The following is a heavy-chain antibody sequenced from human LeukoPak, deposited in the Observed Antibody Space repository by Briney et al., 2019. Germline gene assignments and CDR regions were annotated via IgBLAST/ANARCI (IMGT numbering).Heavy chain of an antibody. V-gene: IGHV3-74*01. D-gene: IGHD5-24*01. CDR3: ASNRRKDGLNY. CDR1: GFSFSTYW. Sequence: QPGGSLRLSCAASGFSFSTYWMHWVRQAPGKGLEWVSRINTDARSTSYADSVKGRFTISRDNAKTSLYLQMNDLRAEDTAVYYCASNRRKDGLNYWGQGTRVTVSS. J-gene: IGHJ4*02. CDR2: INTDARST.